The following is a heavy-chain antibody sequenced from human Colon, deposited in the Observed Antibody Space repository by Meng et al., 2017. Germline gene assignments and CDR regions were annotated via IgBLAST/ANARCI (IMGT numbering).Heavy chain of an antibody. Sequence: QVQLVQSGAEVKKPGSSVKVSCQASGGTFSSYTISWVRQAPGQGLEWMGRIIPILGIANYAQKFQGRVTITADKSTSTDYMELSSLRSEDTAVYYCARDGASSSGYPLFVWGQGTLVTVSS. V-gene: IGHV1-69*08. J-gene: IGHJ4*02. CDR2: IIPILGIA. CDR1: GGTFSSYT. D-gene: IGHD3-22*01. CDR3: ARDGASSSGYPLFV.